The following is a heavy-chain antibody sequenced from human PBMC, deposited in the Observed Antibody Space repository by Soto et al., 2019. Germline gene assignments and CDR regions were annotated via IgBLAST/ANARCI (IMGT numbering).Heavy chain of an antibody. CDR1: GFTFSSYG. V-gene: IGHV3-33*01. CDR3: ATTVALGDAFDI. D-gene: IGHD4-17*01. J-gene: IGHJ3*02. CDR2: IWYDGSNK. Sequence: GGSLRLSCAASGFTFSSYGMHWVRQAPGKGLEWVAVIWYDGSNKYYADSVKGRFTISRDNSKNTLYLQMNSLRAEDTAVYYCATTVALGDAFDIWGQGTMVTVSS.